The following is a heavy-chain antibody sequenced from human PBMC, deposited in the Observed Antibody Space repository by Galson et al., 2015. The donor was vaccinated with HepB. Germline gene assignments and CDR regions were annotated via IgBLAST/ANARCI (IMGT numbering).Heavy chain of an antibody. V-gene: IGHV3-9*01. D-gene: IGHD6-19*01. CDR1: GFTFDDYA. Sequence: SLRLSCAASGFTFDDYAMHWVRQAPGKGLEWVSGISWNSGSIGYADSVKGRFTISRDNAKNSLYLQMNSLRAEDTALYYCAKSVGWLDDYWGQGTPVTVSS. J-gene: IGHJ4*02. CDR2: ISWNSGSI. CDR3: AKSVGWLDDY.